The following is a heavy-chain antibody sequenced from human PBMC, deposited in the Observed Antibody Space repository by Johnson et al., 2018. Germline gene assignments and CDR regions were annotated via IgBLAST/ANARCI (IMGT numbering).Heavy chain of an antibody. Sequence: VQLVESGGGLVQPGGSLRLSCAASGFTFDDYAMHWVRQAPGKGLEWVSGISWNSGSIGYADSVKGRFTISRDNAKNSLYLQMNSLRAEDTALYYCATGDYFGRSAPAEYFQHGGQGTLVTVSS. V-gene: IGHV3-9*01. CDR1: GFTFDDYA. J-gene: IGHJ1*01. D-gene: IGHD3-10*01. CDR3: ATGDYFGRSAPAEYFQH. CDR2: ISWNSGSI.